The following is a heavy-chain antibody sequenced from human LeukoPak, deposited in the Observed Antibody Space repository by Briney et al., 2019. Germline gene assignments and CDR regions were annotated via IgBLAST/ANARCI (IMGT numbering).Heavy chain of an antibody. CDR2: IYPADSDT. CDR1: GYSFTTSW. J-gene: IGHJ4*02. D-gene: IGHD5-12*01. Sequence: GESLKISCKGSGYSFTTSWIGWVRQMPGKGLEWMGIIYPADSDTRYSPSSQGQVTISADKSITTAYLQWSSLKASDTAMYYCARQGSGYTNYWGQGTLVTVSS. V-gene: IGHV5-51*01. CDR3: ARQGSGYTNY.